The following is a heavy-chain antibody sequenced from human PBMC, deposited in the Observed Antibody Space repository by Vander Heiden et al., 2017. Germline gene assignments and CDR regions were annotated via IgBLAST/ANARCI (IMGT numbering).Heavy chain of an antibody. V-gene: IGHV1-69*10. D-gene: IGHD3-22*01. CDR1: GVTFRSYA. Sequence: QVQLVQSGAEVKKPGSSVKVSCKASGVTFRSYAISWVRQAAGQGLEWMGGIIPILGIANDAQKFQGRVTITADKSTSTAYMELSSLRSEDTAVYYCARGITGYDSSGYYFDYWGQGTLVTVSS. CDR2: IIPILGIA. CDR3: ARGITGYDSSGYYFDY. J-gene: IGHJ4*02.